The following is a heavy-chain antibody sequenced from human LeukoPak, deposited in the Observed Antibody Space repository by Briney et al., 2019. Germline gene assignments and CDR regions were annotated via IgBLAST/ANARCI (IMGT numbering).Heavy chain of an antibody. V-gene: IGHV3-23*01. Sequence: PGGSLRLSCAASGFTFHNNGMSWVRQAPGKGLEWVSAISGSSRSTYHAESVKGRFTISRDNSKNTLYLQMNCLRAEDTAVYYCAKDLYDFWSGYWCGFDYWGQGTLVTVSS. J-gene: IGHJ4*02. CDR1: GFTFHNNG. CDR3: AKDLYDFWSGYWCGFDY. D-gene: IGHD3-3*01. CDR2: ISGSSRST.